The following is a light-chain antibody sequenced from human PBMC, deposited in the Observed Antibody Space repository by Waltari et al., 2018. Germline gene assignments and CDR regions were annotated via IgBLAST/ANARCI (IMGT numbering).Light chain of an antibody. V-gene: IGKV3-15*01. CDR3: QQYSNWYS. J-gene: IGKJ2*03. Sequence: EIVLTQSPATLSLSPGERATLSCRASQSVSSSLAWYQQKPGQAPRFLIYGASSRATGIPDRFSGSGSGTYFTLTISSLEPEDFAVYYCQQYSNWYSFGQGTKVEIK. CDR2: GAS. CDR1: QSVSSS.